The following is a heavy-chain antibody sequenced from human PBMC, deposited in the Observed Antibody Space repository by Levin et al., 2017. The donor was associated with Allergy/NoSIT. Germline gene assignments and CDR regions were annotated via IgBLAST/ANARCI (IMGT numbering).Heavy chain of an antibody. Sequence: ASVKVSCKASGYTFTSYGISWVRQAPGQGLEWMGWISAYNGNTNYAQKLQGRVTMTTDTSTSTAYMELRSLRSDDTAVYYCARDRERITIFGVVPNWFDPWGQGTLVTVSS. CDR3: ARDRERITIFGVVPNWFDP. D-gene: IGHD3-3*01. V-gene: IGHV1-18*01. CDR2: ISAYNGNT. J-gene: IGHJ5*02. CDR1: GYTFTSYG.